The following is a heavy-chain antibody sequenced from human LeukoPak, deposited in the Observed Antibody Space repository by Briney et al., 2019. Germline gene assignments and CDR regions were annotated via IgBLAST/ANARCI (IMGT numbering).Heavy chain of an antibody. D-gene: IGHD5-18*01. CDR3: ARASYSYGFLVAFDI. J-gene: IGHJ3*02. CDR1: GGSISSYY. Sequence: SETLSLTCTVSGGSISSYYWSWIRQPPGKGLEWIGYIYYSGSTNYNPSLKSRVTISVDTSKNQFSLKLSSVTAADTAVYYCARASYSYGFLVAFDIWGQGTMATVSS. CDR2: IYYSGST. V-gene: IGHV4-59*01.